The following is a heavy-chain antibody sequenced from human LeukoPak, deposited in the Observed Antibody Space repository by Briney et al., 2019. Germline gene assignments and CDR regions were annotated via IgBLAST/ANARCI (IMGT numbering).Heavy chain of an antibody. CDR1: GGSFSGYY. V-gene: IGHV4-34*01. CDR3: ARAVDYYDSSHIIDY. Sequence: PSETLSLTCAVYGGSFSGYYWGWIRQPPGKGLEWIGSIYYSGSTYYNPSLKSRVTISVDTSKNQFSLKLSSVTAADTAVYYCARAVDYYDSSHIIDYWGQGTLVTVSS. J-gene: IGHJ4*02. CDR2: IYYSGST. D-gene: IGHD3-22*01.